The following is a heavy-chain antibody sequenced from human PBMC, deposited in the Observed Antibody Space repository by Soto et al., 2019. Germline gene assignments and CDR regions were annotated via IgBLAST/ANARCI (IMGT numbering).Heavy chain of an antibody. Sequence: GGSLRLSCAASGFTFSSYSMNWVRQAPGKGLEWVSSISSSSSYIYYADSVKGRFTISRDNAKNSLYLQMNSLRAEDTAVYYCARLLGGTNWFDPWGQGTLVTVSS. J-gene: IGHJ5*02. V-gene: IGHV3-21*01. D-gene: IGHD1-26*01. CDR3: ARLLGGTNWFDP. CDR1: GFTFSSYS. CDR2: ISSSSSYI.